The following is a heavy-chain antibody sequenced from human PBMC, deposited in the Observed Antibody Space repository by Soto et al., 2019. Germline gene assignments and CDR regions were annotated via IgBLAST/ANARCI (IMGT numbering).Heavy chain of an antibody. CDR2: TYYRSKWYN. CDR3: ARAPEVAARTFYYYYGMDV. J-gene: IGHJ6*02. CDR1: GDSVSSNSAA. V-gene: IGHV6-1*01. D-gene: IGHD6-6*01. Sequence: LSLTCAISGDSVSSNSAAWNWIRQSPSRGLEWLGRTYYRSKWYNDYAVSVKSRITINPDTSKNQFSLQLNSVTPEDTAVYYCARAPEVAARTFYYYYGMDVWGQGTTVTVSS.